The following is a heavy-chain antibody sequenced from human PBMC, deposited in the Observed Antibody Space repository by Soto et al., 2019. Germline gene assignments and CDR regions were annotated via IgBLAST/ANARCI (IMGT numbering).Heavy chain of an antibody. CDR2: IVPIFGTT. CDR3: ARVEAVAGLYTSHGLDV. CDR1: GGTFSNYA. V-gene: IGHV1-69*12. Sequence: QVQLVQSGAEVKKPGSSVKVSCKVSGGTFSNYAIDWVRLAPGHGLEWMGGIVPIFGTTYYTQKFQGRATIIADXSXTXXYLEMSSLRSEDTAIYYCARVEAVAGLYTSHGLDVWGQGTAVTVSS. J-gene: IGHJ6*02. D-gene: IGHD6-19*01.